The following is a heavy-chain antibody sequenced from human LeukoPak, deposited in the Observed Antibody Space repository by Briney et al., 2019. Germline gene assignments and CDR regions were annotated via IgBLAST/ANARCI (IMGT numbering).Heavy chain of an antibody. CDR1: GFTFSSYG. CDR3: ARQYCSGGSCLTYFDY. CDR2: IKQDGSAK. J-gene: IGHJ4*02. D-gene: IGHD2-15*01. Sequence: PGGSLRLSCAASGFTFSSYGMSWVRQAPGKGLEWVANIKQDGSAKYYVDSVKGRFTISRDNAKNSLYLQMNSLRAEDTAVYYCARQYCSGGSCLTYFDYWGQGTLVTVSS. V-gene: IGHV3-7*01.